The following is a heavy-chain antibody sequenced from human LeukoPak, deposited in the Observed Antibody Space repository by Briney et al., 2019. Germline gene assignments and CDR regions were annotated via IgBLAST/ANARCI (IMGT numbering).Heavy chain of an antibody. J-gene: IGHJ3*02. V-gene: IGHV1-69*13. CDR2: IIPIFGTA. CDR1: GGTFSSYA. Sequence: SVKVSCKASGGTFSSYAISWVRQAPGQGLEWMGGIIPIFGTANYAQKFQGRVTITADESTSTAYMELSSLRSEDTAVSYCARDTTGTTGIWGQGTMVTVSS. D-gene: IGHD1-1*01. CDR3: ARDTTGTTGI.